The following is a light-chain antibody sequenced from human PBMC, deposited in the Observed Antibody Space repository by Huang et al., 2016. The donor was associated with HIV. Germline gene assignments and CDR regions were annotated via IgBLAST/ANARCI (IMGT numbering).Light chain of an antibody. CDR2: SGS. Sequence: DIQMTQSPTPLSASVGDRVSISCRAMQSIISYLNWYQQKQGKAPKIRIYSGSTLQSCVPSRFSGSGSVTDFSLTISSLQPEDFATYFCQQSFSVPYTFGQGTKLEIK. J-gene: IGKJ2*01. CDR3: QQSFSVPYT. CDR1: QSIISY. V-gene: IGKV1-39*01.